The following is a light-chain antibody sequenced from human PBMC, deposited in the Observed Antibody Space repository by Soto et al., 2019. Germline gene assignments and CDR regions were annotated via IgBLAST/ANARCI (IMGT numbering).Light chain of an antibody. CDR1: QSVSNIY. CDR3: QQYGSSRYT. CDR2: ATS. J-gene: IGKJ2*01. V-gene: IGKV3-20*01. Sequence: EIVLTQSPGTLSLSLGERATLSCRASQSVSNIYLAWYQQKPGQAPRLLIYATSSRATGIPDRFSGSGSGTDFTLTISRLQPEDFAVYYCQQYGSSRYTFGQGTKLEIK.